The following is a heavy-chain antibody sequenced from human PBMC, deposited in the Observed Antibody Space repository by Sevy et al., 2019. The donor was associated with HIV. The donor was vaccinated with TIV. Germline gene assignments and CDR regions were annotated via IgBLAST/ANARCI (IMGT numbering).Heavy chain of an antibody. J-gene: IGHJ6*02. CDR3: AEVYLPLYYYYGMDV. CDR2: IRYDGSNK. Sequence: GGSLRLSCAASGFTFSSYGMHWVRQAPGKGLEWVAFIRYDGSNKYYVDSVKVRFTISRYNSKNTLYLQMNSLRAEDTVVYYCAEVYLPLYYYYGMDVWGQGSTVTVSS. CDR1: GFTFSSYG. V-gene: IGHV3-30*02.